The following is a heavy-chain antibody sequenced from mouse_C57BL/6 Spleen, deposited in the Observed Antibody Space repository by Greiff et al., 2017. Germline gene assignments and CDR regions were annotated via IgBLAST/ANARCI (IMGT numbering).Heavy chain of an antibody. CDR3: ARSDYYGSNGY. D-gene: IGHD1-1*01. Sequence: VQLQQSGAELVKPGASVKISCKASGYAFSSYWMNWVKQRPGKGLEWIGQIYPGDGDTNYNGKFKGKATLTADKSSSTAYMQLSSLTSEDSAVYFCARSDYYGSNGYWGQGTTLTVSS. CDR1: GYAFSSYW. CDR2: IYPGDGDT. V-gene: IGHV1-80*01. J-gene: IGHJ2*01.